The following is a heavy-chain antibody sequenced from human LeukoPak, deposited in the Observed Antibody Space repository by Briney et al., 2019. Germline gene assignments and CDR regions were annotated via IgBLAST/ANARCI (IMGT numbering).Heavy chain of an antibody. Sequence: GGSLRLSCAASGFTFSDYYMNWIRQAPRKGLEWVSYISSSGSTIYYADSVKGRFTISRDNARNSLYLQMNSLRAEDTAVYYCARDYYDSSGPSYWGQGTLVTVSS. CDR3: ARDYYDSSGPSY. CDR1: GFTFSDYY. D-gene: IGHD3-22*01. V-gene: IGHV3-11*01. J-gene: IGHJ4*02. CDR2: ISSSGSTI.